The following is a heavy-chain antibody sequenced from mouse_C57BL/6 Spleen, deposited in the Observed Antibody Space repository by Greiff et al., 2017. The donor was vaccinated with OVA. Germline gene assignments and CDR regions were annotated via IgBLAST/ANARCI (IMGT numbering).Heavy chain of an antibody. CDR2: INPSSGYT. CDR3: ARGDYSNSWFAY. CDR1: GYTFTSYT. D-gene: IGHD2-5*01. V-gene: IGHV1-4*01. Sequence: QVQLKESGAELARPGASVKMSCKASGYTFTSYTMHWVKQRPGRGLEWIGDINPSSGYTKYNQKFKDKATLTADKSSSTAYMQLSSLTSEDAAVYYCARGDYSNSWFAYWGQGTLVTVSA. J-gene: IGHJ3*01.